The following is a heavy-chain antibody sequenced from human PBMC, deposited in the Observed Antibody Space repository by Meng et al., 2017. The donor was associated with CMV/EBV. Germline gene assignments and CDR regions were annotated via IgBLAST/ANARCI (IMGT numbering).Heavy chain of an antibody. CDR3: ARTRYDSSGYDAYYYYAMDV. Sequence: LVKVSCKASGGNFGTYAISWVRQAPGQGLEWMGGIIPIFGTASFAQKFQGRVTITTDESTAYMELSSLRSEDAAVYYCARTRYDSSGYDAYYYYAMDVWGQGTTVTVSS. J-gene: IGHJ6*02. V-gene: IGHV1-69*05. CDR2: IIPIFGTA. D-gene: IGHD3-22*01. CDR1: GGNFGTYA.